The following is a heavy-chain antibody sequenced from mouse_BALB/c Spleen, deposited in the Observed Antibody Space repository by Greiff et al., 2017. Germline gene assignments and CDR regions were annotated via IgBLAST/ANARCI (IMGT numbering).Heavy chain of an antibody. J-gene: IGHJ4*01. CDR1: GFSLTSYG. CDR2: IWAGGST. D-gene: IGHD1-1*01. Sequence: VELMESGPGLVAPSQSLSITCTVSGFSLTSYGVHWVRQPPGKGLEWLGVIWAGGSTNYNSALMSRLSISKDNSKSQVFLKMNSLQTDDTAMYYCARDGGVVVHYAMDYWGQGTSVTVSS. V-gene: IGHV2-9*02. CDR3: ARDGGVVVHYAMDY.